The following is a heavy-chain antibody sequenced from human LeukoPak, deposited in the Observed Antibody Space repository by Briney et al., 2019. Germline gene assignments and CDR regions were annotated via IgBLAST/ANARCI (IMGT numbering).Heavy chain of an antibody. D-gene: IGHD3-16*01. CDR3: ARDLYADYVWGSFDY. CDR2: IWNDGTNK. V-gene: IGHV3-33*08. J-gene: IGHJ4*02. Sequence: GGSLRLSCAASGFTFSSYAMSWVRQAPGKGLEWVAVIWNDGTNKYYADSVKGQFTISRDNSKNTLYLQMNSLRAEDTAVYYCARDLYADYVWGSFDYWGQGTLVTVSS. CDR1: GFTFSSYA.